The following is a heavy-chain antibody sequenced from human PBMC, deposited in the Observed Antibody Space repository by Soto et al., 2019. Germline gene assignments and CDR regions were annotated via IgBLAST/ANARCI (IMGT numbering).Heavy chain of an antibody. D-gene: IGHD2-2*01. CDR3: ASRYLDYFSSPSCPAPYDF. CDR2: IKQDGSEK. V-gene: IGHV3-7*05. CDR1: GFTFSTYW. J-gene: IGHJ4*02. Sequence: PGGSLRLSCAASGFTFSTYWMSWGRQAPGKGLEWVANIKQDGSEKYYVDSVKGRFTISRDNTKKSLYLQMNSLRAEDTAVYYCASRYLDYFSSPSCPAPYDFWGPGTLVTLSS.